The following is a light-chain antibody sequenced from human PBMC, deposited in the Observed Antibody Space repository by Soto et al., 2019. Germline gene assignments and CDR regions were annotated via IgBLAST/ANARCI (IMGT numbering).Light chain of an antibody. CDR2: EAS. Sequence: DVQLTQSPSTVSAFVGDRVTITCRASETVEGWLAWYQQKPGKAPNLLISEASTLQSGVSSRFSGSGSETDFTLTVSSLQPADSATYYCQQYSSYPYPFGQGTRLEIK. V-gene: IGKV1-5*03. CDR1: ETVEGW. J-gene: IGKJ2*01. CDR3: QQYSSYPYP.